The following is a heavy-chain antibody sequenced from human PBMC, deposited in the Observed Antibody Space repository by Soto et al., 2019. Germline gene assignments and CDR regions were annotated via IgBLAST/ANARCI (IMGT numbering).Heavy chain of an antibody. V-gene: IGHV1-8*01. J-gene: IGHJ6*03. CDR1: GYTFTSYD. CDR2: MNPNSGNT. D-gene: IGHD3-10*01. CDR3: ARADYYGSGSYLYYYYYMDV. Sequence: ASVKVSCKASGYTFTSYDINWVRQATGQGLEWMGWMNPNSGNTGYAQKFQGRVTMTRNTSISTAYMELSSLRSEDTAVYYCARADYYGSGSYLYYYYYMDVWGKGTTVTVSS.